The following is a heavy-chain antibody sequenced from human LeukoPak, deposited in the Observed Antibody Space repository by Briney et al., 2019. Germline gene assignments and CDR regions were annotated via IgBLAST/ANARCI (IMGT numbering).Heavy chain of an antibody. Sequence: PSETLSLTCTVSGGSISSGDYYWSWIREPPGQGLVWIGYIYYSGSTYYNPSLKSRVTISVDTSKNQFSLKLSSVTAADTAVYYCARGTYYDFWSGYTNWFDPWGQGTLVTVSS. CDR1: GGSISSGDYY. CDR3: ARGTYYDFWSGYTNWFDP. J-gene: IGHJ5*02. V-gene: IGHV4-30-4*08. D-gene: IGHD3-3*01. CDR2: IYYSGST.